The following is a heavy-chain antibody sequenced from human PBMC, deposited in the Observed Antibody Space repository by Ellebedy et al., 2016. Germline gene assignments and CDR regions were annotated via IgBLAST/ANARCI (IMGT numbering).Heavy chain of an antibody. CDR1: GYTFTTFS. CDR2: VNTFSGNT. V-gene: IGHV1-18*04. CDR3: AKTSGWGYGEN. Sequence: ASVKVSXXASGYTFTTFSITWVRQVPGQGPDWMGFVNTFSGNTKFAQKFQGRVSMTTDSSTHTAYMDLRSLRSDDTAMYYCAKTSGWGYGENWGQGTLVTVSS. D-gene: IGHD3-10*01. J-gene: IGHJ4*02.